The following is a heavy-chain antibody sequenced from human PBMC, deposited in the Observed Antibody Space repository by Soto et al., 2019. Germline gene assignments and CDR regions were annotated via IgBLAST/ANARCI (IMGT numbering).Heavy chain of an antibody. CDR2: MSGTAGNT. CDR1: GFTFSNYA. Sequence: EVQLLESGGGSVQPGGSLRLSCAASGFTFSNYAMTWVRQAPVKGLEWVSTMSGTAGNTYYADSVKGRFTISRDNSKNTLYLQMNSLRAEDTAVYYCAKKYYFGSGSYVFYFDYWGQGTLVTVSS. V-gene: IGHV3-23*01. CDR3: AKKYYFGSGSYVFYFDY. J-gene: IGHJ4*02. D-gene: IGHD3-10*01.